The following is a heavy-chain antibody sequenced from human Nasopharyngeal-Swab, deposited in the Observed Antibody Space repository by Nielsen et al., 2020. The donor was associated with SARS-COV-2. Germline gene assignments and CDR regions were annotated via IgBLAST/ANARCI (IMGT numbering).Heavy chain of an antibody. D-gene: IGHD6-6*01. CDR2: ISGSGGST. Sequence: GESLKIPCAASGFTFSSYAMSWVRQAPGKGLEWVSAISGSGGSTYYADSVKGRFTISRDNSKNTLYLQMNSLRAEDTAVYYCAKDAIEYSSSSWFGWFDPWGQGTLVTVSS. CDR1: GFTFSSYA. J-gene: IGHJ5*02. CDR3: AKDAIEYSSSSWFGWFDP. V-gene: IGHV3-23*01.